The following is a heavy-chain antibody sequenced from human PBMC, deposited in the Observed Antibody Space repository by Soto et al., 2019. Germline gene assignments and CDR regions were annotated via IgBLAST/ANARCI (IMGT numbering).Heavy chain of an antibody. CDR1: GFTFSNYA. CDR2: ISGSGGST. J-gene: IGHJ4*02. Sequence: EVQLLESGGGLVQPGGSLRLSCAASGFTFSNYAVTWVRQAPGKGLEWVSTISGSGGSTYYADSVKGRFTISRDNSKNTLYRQRSSVRAEDTAVYYCAKDRGSSWYEIAYWGQGTLVTVSS. V-gene: IGHV3-23*01. D-gene: IGHD6-13*01. CDR3: AKDRGSSWYEIAY.